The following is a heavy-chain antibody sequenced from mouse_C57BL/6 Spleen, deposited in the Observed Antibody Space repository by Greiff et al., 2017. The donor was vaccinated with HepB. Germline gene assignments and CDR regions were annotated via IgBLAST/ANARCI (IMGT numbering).Heavy chain of an antibody. Sequence: EVKLVESAGGLVQPGSSMKLSCTASGFTFSDYYMAWVRQVPEKGLEWVANINYDGSSTYYLDSLKSRFIISRDNAKNILYLQMSSLKSEDTATYYCARDSNYFDYWGQGTTLTVSS. CDR2: INYDGSST. CDR3: ARDSNYFDY. D-gene: IGHD1-1*01. J-gene: IGHJ2*01. V-gene: IGHV5-16*01. CDR1: GFTFSDYY.